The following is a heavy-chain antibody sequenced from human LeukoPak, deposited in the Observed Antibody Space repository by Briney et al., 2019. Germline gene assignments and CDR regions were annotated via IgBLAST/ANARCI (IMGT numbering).Heavy chain of an antibody. D-gene: IGHD3-22*01. CDR2: IYYSGST. CDR3: ARASGHDTSGYYSEVGRYFDY. V-gene: IGHV4-61*01. J-gene: IGHJ4*02. Sequence: SETLSLTCTVSGGSISSGSYYWSWIRQPPGKGLEWIGFIYYSGSTNYNPSLKSRVTISTDTSKNQFSLKLSSVTAADTAVYYCARASGHDTSGYYSEVGRYFDYWGQGTLVTVSS. CDR1: GGSISSGSYY.